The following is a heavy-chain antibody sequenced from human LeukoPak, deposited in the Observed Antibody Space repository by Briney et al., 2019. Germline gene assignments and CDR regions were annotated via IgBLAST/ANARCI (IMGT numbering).Heavy chain of an antibody. CDR2: IRYDGSNK. CDR1: GFTFSNYA. J-gene: IGHJ2*01. Sequence: GGSLRLSCAASGFTFSNYALSWVRQAPGKGLEWVAFIRYDGSNKYYADSVKGRFTISRDNSKNTLYLQMNSLRAEDTAVYYCAKLRGSGSYGWYFDLWGRGTLVTVSS. D-gene: IGHD3-10*01. CDR3: AKLRGSGSYGWYFDL. V-gene: IGHV3-30*02.